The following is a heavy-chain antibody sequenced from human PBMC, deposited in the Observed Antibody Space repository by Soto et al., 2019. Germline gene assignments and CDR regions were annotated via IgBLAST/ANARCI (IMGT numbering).Heavy chain of an antibody. CDR3: ARHGGSEWLRNYYYYYGMDV. CDR1: GGSISSSSYY. J-gene: IGHJ6*02. CDR2: IYYSGST. Sequence: SETLSLTCTASGGSISSSSYYWGWIRQPPGKGLEWIGSIYYSGSTYYNPSLKSRVTISVDTSKNQFSLKLSSVTAADTAVYYCARHGGSEWLRNYYYYYGMDVWGQGTTVTVSS. D-gene: IGHD5-12*01. V-gene: IGHV4-39*01.